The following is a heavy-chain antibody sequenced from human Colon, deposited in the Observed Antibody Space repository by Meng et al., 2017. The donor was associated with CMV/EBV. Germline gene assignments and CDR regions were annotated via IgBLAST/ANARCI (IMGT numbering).Heavy chain of an antibody. V-gene: IGHV3-21*01. D-gene: IGHD1-14*01. CDR3: ARAPGNYLSPYYFDF. J-gene: IGHJ4*02. Sequence: GGSLRLSCAASGFTFTDYSLNWVRQAPGKGLEWVSSISSRSTYISYGDSVKGRFTVSRDDAKNSLYLQMDSLRAEDTAVYYCARAPGNYLSPYYFDFWGQGTLVTVSS. CDR1: GFTFTDYS. CDR2: ISSRSTYI.